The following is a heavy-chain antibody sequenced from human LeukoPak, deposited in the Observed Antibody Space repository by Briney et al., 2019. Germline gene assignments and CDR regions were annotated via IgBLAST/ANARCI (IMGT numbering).Heavy chain of an antibody. J-gene: IGHJ2*01. V-gene: IGHV3-21*01. CDR1: GFTFSSYW. CDR3: ARAPDGDPAPGDL. CDR2: ISSSGSYI. Sequence: GGSLRLSCAASGFTFSSYWMNWVRQAPGKGLEWVSSISSSGSYIYYADSVKGRFTISRDNAKNSLYLQMNSLRAEDTAVYYCARAPDGDPAPGDLWGRGTLVTVSS. D-gene: IGHD4-17*01.